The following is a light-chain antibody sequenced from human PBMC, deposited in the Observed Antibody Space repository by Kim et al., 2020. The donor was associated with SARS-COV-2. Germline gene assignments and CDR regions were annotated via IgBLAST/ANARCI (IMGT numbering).Light chain of an antibody. V-gene: IGLV3-1*01. J-gene: IGLJ2*01. Sequence: SYELTQPPSVSVSPEQTATIICSGDKLKNKYAFWYQQKSGQSPVLVIYQDDKRPSGIPERFSGSNSGNTATLTISGTQTIDEADYYCQSWDDTTAVFGGGTQLTVL. CDR3: QSWDDTTAV. CDR2: QDD. CDR1: KLKNKY.